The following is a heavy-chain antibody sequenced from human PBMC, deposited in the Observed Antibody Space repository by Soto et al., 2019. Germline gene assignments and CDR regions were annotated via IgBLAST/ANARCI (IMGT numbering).Heavy chain of an antibody. CDR3: ATRITVFGLLIPPFDP. V-gene: IGHV4-34*01. CDR2: INHTGGT. J-gene: IGHJ5*02. CDR1: GGSVNGYY. D-gene: IGHD3-3*01. Sequence: SETLSLTCAVYGGSVNGYYWNWIRQPPGKGLEWIGEINHTGGTHYNPSLKSRVTMSVDTSKNQFSLRLSSVTAPDTAISYCATRITVFGLLIPPFDPWGQGTQVTVSS.